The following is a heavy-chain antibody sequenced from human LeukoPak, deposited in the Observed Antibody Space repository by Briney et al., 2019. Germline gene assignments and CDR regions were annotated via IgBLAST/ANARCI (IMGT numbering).Heavy chain of an antibody. CDR1: GYTFTGYY. V-gene: IGHV1-2*02. CDR3: VRDSGGHLYWYFDL. CDR2: INPNSGGT. Sequence: GASVKVSCKASGYTFTGYYMHWVRQAPGQGLEWMGWINPNSGGTNYAQKLQGRVTMTRDTSISTAYMELNRLRSDDTAVYYCVRDSGGHLYWYFDLWGRGTLVTVSS. J-gene: IGHJ2*01. D-gene: IGHD2-15*01.